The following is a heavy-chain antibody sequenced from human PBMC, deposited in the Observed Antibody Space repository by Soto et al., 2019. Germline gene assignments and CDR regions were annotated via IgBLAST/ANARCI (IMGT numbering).Heavy chain of an antibody. CDR1: GGSISSSSYY. CDR2: IYYSGST. J-gene: IGHJ4*02. V-gene: IGHV4-39*01. Sequence: SETLSLTCTVSGGSISSSSYYWGWIRQPPGKGLEWIGGIYYSGSTYYNPSLKSRVTISVDTSKNQFSLKLSSVTAADTAVYYCARHYSWYSSSWFFDYWGQGTLVTVSS. D-gene: IGHD6-13*01. CDR3: ARHYSWYSSSWFFDY.